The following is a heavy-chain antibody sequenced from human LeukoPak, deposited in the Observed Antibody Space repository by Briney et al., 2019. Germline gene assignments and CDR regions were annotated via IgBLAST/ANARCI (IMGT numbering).Heavy chain of an antibody. Sequence: PSETLSLTCTVSGGSISSSSYYWGWIRQPPGKGLEWIGSIYYSGSTYYNPSLKSRVTISVDTSKNQFSLKLSSVTAADTAVYYCARDRKVGASLYYYYGMDVWGQGTTVTVSS. CDR1: GGSISSSSYY. V-gene: IGHV4-39*07. J-gene: IGHJ6*02. D-gene: IGHD1-26*01. CDR2: IYYSGST. CDR3: ARDRKVGASLYYYYGMDV.